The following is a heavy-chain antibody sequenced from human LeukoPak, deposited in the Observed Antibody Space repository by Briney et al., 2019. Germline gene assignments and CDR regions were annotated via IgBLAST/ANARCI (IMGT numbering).Heavy chain of an antibody. V-gene: IGHV3-66*01. Sequence: PGGSLRLSCAASGFTVSSHYMTWVRQAPGKGLEWVSLISGGGTTYYADSVKVRFTISRDNSKNTPYLQMSSLRDEDTAVYYCASSIITPGGYDYWGQGTLVTVSS. CDR1: GFTVSSHY. CDR3: ASSIITPGGYDY. J-gene: IGHJ4*02. CDR2: ISGGGTT. D-gene: IGHD3-3*02.